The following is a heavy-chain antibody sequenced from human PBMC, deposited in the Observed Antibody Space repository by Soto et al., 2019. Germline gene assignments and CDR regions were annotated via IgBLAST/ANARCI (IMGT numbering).Heavy chain of an antibody. Sequence: QLQLQESGPGLVKPSETLSLTCTVSGGPITSSSYYLAWIRQPTGKGLEWIWSIYYSGSTYYNPSLKSRVTISVDTSKSQFSLKLSSVTAADTAVYYWARRQRLAAGDFAYWGQGTLVSVSS. J-gene: IGHJ4*02. CDR1: GGPITSSSYY. CDR3: ARRQRLAAGDFAY. D-gene: IGHD6-13*01. V-gene: IGHV4-39*01. CDR2: IYYSGST.